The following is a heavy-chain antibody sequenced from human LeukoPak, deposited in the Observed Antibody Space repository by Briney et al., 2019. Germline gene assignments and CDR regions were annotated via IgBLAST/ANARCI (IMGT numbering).Heavy chain of an antibody. CDR1: GGSISSGGFY. CDR3: ARLPLTCSSTSCPFDY. D-gene: IGHD2-2*01. V-gene: IGHV4-30-2*01. CDR2: IYHSGNT. J-gene: IGHJ4*02. Sequence: SETLSLTCTASGGSISSGGFYWNWIRQPPGGGLEWIGYIYHSGNTYYNPSLFGRVAISVDTSKNQFSLKLSSVTAADTAVYYCARLPLTCSSTSCPFDYWGQGTLVTVSS.